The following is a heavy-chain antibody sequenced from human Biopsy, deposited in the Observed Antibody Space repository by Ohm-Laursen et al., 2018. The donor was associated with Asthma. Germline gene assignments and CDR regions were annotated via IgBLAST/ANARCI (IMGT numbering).Heavy chain of an antibody. CDR3: ARSVTGSLAYCAGDCSFPLDR. CDR2: IHYRGSA. Sequence: TLSLTCSVSGDSFTYPGYYWSWVRQLPGRGLEWIGYIHYRGSAYYNPSLKSRISMSVDMSKKQFSLEVRSVTAADTAVYYCARSVTGSLAYCAGDCSFPLDRWGPGTLVTVSS. D-gene: IGHD2-21*01. CDR1: GDSFTYPGYY. V-gene: IGHV4-31*03. J-gene: IGHJ5*02.